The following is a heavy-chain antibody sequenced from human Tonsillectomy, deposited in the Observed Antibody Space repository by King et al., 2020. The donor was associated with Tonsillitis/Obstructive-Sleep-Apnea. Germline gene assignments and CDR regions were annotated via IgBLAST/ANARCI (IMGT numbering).Heavy chain of an antibody. J-gene: IGHJ4*02. CDR2: IYNNGNT. V-gene: IGHV4-59*01. Sequence: VPLQESGPGLVKPSETLSLTCTVSGDSISNYYWNWIRQPPGKGLEWIGYIYNNGNTNYNPSLESRATISVDTSKNQFSLKLSSVTAADTAVYYCAKDNYWGQGTLVTVSS. CDR1: GDSISNYY. CDR3: AKDNY.